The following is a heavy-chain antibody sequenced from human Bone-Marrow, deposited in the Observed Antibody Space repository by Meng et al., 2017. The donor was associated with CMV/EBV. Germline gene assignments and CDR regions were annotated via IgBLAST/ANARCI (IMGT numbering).Heavy chain of an antibody. CDR3: ALLKFSERLLG. Sequence: SETLSLTCTVSGGSISSYYWSWIRQPPGKGLEWIGYIYYSGSTNYNPSLKSRVTISVDTSKNQFSLKLSSVTAADTAVYYCALLKFSERLLGWGQGTLVTVSS. D-gene: IGHD3-3*01. V-gene: IGHV4-59*01. CDR1: GGSISSYY. CDR2: IYYSGST. J-gene: IGHJ4*02.